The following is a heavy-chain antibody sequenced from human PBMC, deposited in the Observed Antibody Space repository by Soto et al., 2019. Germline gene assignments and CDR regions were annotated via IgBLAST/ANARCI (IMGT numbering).Heavy chain of an antibody. J-gene: IGHJ4*02. D-gene: IGHD6-13*01. Sequence: ASVKVSCKVSGYTLTELSMHCVRQAPGKGLEWMGGFDPEDGEKIYEKKFQGRVNMTEDTSTDTAYMELRRMRSEDTAVYYCARDKARIAEDGTAFDYWGQGTLVTVSS. V-gene: IGHV1-24*01. CDR1: GYTLTELS. CDR2: FDPEDGEK. CDR3: ARDKARIAEDGTAFDY.